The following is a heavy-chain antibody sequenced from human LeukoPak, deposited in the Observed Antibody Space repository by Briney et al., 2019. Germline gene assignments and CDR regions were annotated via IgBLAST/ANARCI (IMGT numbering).Heavy chain of an antibody. J-gene: IGHJ6*03. Sequence: PSQTLSLTCTVSGGSLSSGGYYWSWIRQPPGKGLEWIGYIYHSGSTYYNPSLKSRVTISVDTSKNQFSLKLSSVTAADTAVYYCARGAGEEGFGNMDVWGKGTTVTVSS. CDR3: ARGAGEEGFGNMDV. CDR1: GGSLSSGGYY. CDR2: IYHSGST. D-gene: IGHD7-27*01. V-gene: IGHV4-30-2*01.